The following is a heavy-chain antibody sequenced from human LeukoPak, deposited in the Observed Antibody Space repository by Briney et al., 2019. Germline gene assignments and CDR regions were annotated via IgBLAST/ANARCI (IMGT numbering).Heavy chain of an antibody. CDR1: GGSISSYY. J-gene: IGHJ4*02. CDR3: ARGSYYYDSSGRLFDY. D-gene: IGHD3-22*01. Sequence: SETLSLTCAVSGGSISSYYWSWIRQPAGKGLEWIGRIYTSGSTNYNPSLKSRVTMSVDTSKNQFSLKLSSVTAADTAVYYCARGSYYYDSSGRLFDYWGQGTLVTVSS. V-gene: IGHV4-59*10. CDR2: IYTSGST.